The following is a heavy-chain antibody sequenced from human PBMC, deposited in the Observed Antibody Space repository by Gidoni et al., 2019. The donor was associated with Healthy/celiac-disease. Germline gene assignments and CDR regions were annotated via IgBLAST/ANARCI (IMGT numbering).Heavy chain of an antibody. V-gene: IGHV3-49*02. J-gene: IGHJ4*01. D-gene: IGHD1-26*01. Sequence: KAYGGTTEYAASVKGRFTISRDDSKSIAYLQMNSLKTEDTAVYYCTRSKGGLLCYFGYWGQGTLVNVSS. CDR2: KAYGGTT. CDR3: TRSKGGLLCYFGY.